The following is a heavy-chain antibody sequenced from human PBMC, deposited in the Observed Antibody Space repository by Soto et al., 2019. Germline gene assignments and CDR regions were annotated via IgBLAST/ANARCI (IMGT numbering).Heavy chain of an antibody. CDR1: GCTFSSYA. D-gene: IGHD2-15*01. J-gene: IGHJ4*02. Sequence: QVQLVESGGGVVQPGRSLRLSCAASGCTFSSYAMHWVRQAPCKGLEWVAVIYYDGSNKYYVDSVKGRFTISRDNSKNTLYLQMNSLRAEDTAVYYCARAYCSGGICYYYFDYWGQGTLVTVSS. CDR2: IYYDGSNK. CDR3: ARAYCSGGICYYYFDY. V-gene: IGHV3-33*01.